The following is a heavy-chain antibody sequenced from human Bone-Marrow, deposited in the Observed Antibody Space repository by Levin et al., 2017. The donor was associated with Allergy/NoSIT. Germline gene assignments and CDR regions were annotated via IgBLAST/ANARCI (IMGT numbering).Heavy chain of an antibody. D-gene: IGHD4-17*01. Sequence: PGGSLRLSCAASGFTFSDYAMAWVRQAPGKGLDWVASVSGSGGATYYADSVKGRFTISRDNSRSTLHLQMHSLTAEDTAVYYCVKDDVTKEPNYFDYWGQGTLVTVSS. V-gene: IGHV3-23*01. CDR3: VKDDVTKEPNYFDY. J-gene: IGHJ4*02. CDR2: VSGSGGAT. CDR1: GFTFSDYA.